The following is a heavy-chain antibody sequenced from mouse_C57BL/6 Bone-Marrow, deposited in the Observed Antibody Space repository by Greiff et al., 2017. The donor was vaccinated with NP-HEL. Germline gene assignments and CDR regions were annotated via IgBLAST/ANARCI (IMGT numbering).Heavy chain of an antibody. CDR2: IYPRSGNT. CDR3: AREGYYSNYDYAMDY. CDR1: GYTFTSYG. Sequence: QVQLQQSGAELARPGASVKLSCKASGYTFTSYGISWVKQRTGQGLEWIGEIYPRSGNTYYNEKFKGKATLTADKSSSTAYMELRSLTSEDSAVYFCAREGYYSNYDYAMDYWDQGTSVTVSS. D-gene: IGHD2-5*01. V-gene: IGHV1-81*01. J-gene: IGHJ4*01.